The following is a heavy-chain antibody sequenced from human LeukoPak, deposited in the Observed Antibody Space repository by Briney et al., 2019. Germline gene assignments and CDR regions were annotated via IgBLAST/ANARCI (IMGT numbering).Heavy chain of an antibody. V-gene: IGHV1-2*02. CDR2: INSNSGGT. D-gene: IGHD2-15*01. CDR3: AREKVEGANWFDP. CDR1: GYTFTGYY. Sequence: GASVKVSCKAFGYTFTGYYMHWVRQAPGQGLEWMGWINSNSGGTNYAQKFQGRVTMTRDTSISTVYMELSRLRSDDTAVYYCAREKVEGANWFDPWGQGTLVTVFS. J-gene: IGHJ5*02.